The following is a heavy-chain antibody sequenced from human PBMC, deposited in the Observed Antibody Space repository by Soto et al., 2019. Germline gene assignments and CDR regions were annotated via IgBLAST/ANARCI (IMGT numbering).Heavy chain of an antibody. J-gene: IGHJ4*02. CDR1: GGCISSYY. D-gene: IGHD3-22*01. V-gene: IGHV4-4*07. CDR3: AREKGGYYDSSGYYYEPYYFDY. CDR2: MYTSGST. Sequence: PSETLSLTCTVCGGCISSYYWSWMRQPAGKGLEWIGRMYTSGSTSYNPSLMSRVTMSVDTSKNQFSLKLSSVTAADTAVYYCAREKGGYYDSSGYYYEPYYFDYWGQGTLVTVSS.